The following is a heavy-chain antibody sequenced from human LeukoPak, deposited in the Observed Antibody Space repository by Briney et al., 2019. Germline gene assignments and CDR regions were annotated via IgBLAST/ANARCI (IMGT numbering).Heavy chain of an antibody. D-gene: IGHD4-17*01. CDR1: GYTFTSYS. CDR3: AGPKHDYGDYRDAFDL. J-gene: IGHJ3*01. V-gene: IGHV1-18*01. CDR2: ISGYNTNT. Sequence: ASVKVSCKASGYTFTSYSINWVRQAPGQGLEWMGWISGYNTNTNYAQKLQGRVTMTTDTSTSTAYMELRSLRSDDTAVYYCAGPKHDYGDYRDAFDLWGQGTVVTVSS.